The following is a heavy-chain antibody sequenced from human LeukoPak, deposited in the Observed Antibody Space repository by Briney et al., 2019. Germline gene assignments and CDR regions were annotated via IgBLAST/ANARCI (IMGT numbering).Heavy chain of an antibody. D-gene: IGHD1-26*01. V-gene: IGHV3-30-3*01. CDR3: AREGSGSSSDAFDI. J-gene: IGHJ3*02. Sequence: GGSLRLSCAASGFTFSSYAMHWVRQAPGKGLEWVAVISYDGSNKYYADSVKGRFTISRDNSKNTLYLQMNSLRAEDTAVYYCAREGSGSSSDAFDIWGQGTMVTVSS. CDR1: GFTFSSYA. CDR2: ISYDGSNK.